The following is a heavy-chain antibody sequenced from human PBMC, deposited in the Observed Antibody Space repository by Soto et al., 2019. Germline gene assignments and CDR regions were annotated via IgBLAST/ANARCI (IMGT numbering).Heavy chain of an antibody. Sequence: QVQLVQSGAEVKKPGASVKVSCKASGYTFTSYGISWVRQAPGQGLEWMGWISAYNGNTNYAQKLQGRVTVTTDTSTSTDYMELGRLRTDDKAVYYGARDDPPVQHWGQGTMVTVSS. CDR1: GYTFTSYG. CDR3: ARDDPPVQH. CDR2: ISAYNGNT. V-gene: IGHV1-18*01. J-gene: IGHJ1*01.